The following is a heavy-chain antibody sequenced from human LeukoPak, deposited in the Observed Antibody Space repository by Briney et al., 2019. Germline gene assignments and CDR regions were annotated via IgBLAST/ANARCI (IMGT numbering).Heavy chain of an antibody. V-gene: IGHV3-74*01. J-gene: IGHJ6*04. Sequence: PSGYLRLSGAAPGFSCRTNWMQWLCQAHGKGLVWVSRINSDGSNTTYADSVKGRFTVSRDNAMNTLYLQMHSLRAEDTALYFCARGYGADVWGKGTMVTVSS. CDR2: INSDGSNT. CDR1: GFSCRTNW. CDR3: ARGYGADV.